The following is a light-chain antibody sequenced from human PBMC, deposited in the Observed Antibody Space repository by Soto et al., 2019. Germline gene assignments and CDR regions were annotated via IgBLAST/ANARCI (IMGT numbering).Light chain of an antibody. J-gene: IGLJ1*01. CDR3: GSWDSSLSAYV. CDR1: SSDVGGYNY. Sequence: QSALTQPASVSGSPGQSITISCTGTSSDVGGYNYVSWYQQHPGKAPKLMISEVSNRPSGVSNRFSGSKSGNTASLTISGLQAEDEADYYCGSWDSSLSAYVFGTGTKVTVL. V-gene: IGLV2-14*01. CDR2: EVS.